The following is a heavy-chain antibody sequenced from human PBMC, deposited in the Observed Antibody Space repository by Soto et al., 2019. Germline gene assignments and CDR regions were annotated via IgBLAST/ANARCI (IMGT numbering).Heavy chain of an antibody. J-gene: IGHJ5*02. CDR3: ARGGEQLVNGWFDP. V-gene: IGHV1-69*02. CDR2: IIPILGIA. D-gene: IGHD6-6*01. Sequence: SVKVSCKASGGTFSSYTISWVRQAPGQGLEWMGRIIPILGIANYAQKFQGRVTITADKSTSTAYMELSSLRSEDTAVYYCARGGEQLVNGWFDPWGQGTLVTVYS. CDR1: GGTFSSYT.